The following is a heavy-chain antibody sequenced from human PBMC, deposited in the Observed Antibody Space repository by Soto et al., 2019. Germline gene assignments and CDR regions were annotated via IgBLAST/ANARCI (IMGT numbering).Heavy chain of an antibody. Sequence: QVQLQESGPGLVKPSQTLSLTCTVSGGSISSSGYYWAWIRQHPGKGLEWIGCIYYSGGTSYNPSLKSRLTISGDTSKKQFSLKLSSVTAADTAVYYCARTKDYSSSLDYWGQGILVTVSS. J-gene: IGHJ4*02. CDR3: ARTKDYSSSLDY. CDR1: GGSISSSGYY. V-gene: IGHV4-31*03. D-gene: IGHD6-6*01. CDR2: IYYSGGT.